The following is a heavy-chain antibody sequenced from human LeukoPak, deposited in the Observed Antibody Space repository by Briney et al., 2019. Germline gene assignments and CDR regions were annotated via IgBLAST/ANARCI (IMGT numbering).Heavy chain of an antibody. D-gene: IGHD6-19*01. V-gene: IGHV3-48*04. CDR3: ARAKSLSSGWYSY. J-gene: IGHJ4*02. Sequence: GGSLRLSCAASGFTFSSYSMNWVRQAPGKGLEWVSYISSSSSTIYYADSVKGQFTISRDNAKNSLYLQMNSLRAEDTAVYYCARAKSLSSGWYSYWGQGTLVTVSS. CDR2: ISSSSSTI. CDR1: GFTFSSYS.